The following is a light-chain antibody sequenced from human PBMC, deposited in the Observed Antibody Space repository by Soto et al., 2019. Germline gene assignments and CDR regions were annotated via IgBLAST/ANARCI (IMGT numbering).Light chain of an antibody. CDR1: ENLSDK. CDR2: GAS. V-gene: IGKV3-15*01. Sequence: DIVMTQSPATLSVSPGEGATLSCRASENLSDKLAWYQQKPGQAPRLIIYGASTRATAVPARFSGSGSGTEFTLTISSLQSGDVAVYYCQQYHGWPLSFGGGTKVEIK. J-gene: IGKJ4*01. CDR3: QQYHGWPLS.